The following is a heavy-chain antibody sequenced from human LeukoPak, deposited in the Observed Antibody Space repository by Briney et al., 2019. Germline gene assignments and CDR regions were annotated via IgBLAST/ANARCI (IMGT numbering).Heavy chain of an antibody. Sequence: SETLSLTCTVSGGSISSYYWSWIRQPPGKGLEWIGYIYYSGSTNYNPSLKSRVTISVDTSKNQFSLKLSSVTAADTAVYYCARELPWFGGIYSRFDPWGQGTLVTVSS. V-gene: IGHV4-59*01. D-gene: IGHD3-10*01. J-gene: IGHJ5*02. CDR1: GGSISSYY. CDR2: IYYSGST. CDR3: ARELPWFGGIYSRFDP.